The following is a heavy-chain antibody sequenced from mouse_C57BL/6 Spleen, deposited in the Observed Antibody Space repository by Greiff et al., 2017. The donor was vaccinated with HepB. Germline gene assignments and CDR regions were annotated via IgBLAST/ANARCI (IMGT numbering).Heavy chain of an antibody. D-gene: IGHD2-1*01. CDR3: ARERDGNYAWFAY. J-gene: IGHJ3*01. Sequence: EVQLQHSGPELVKPGASVKISCKASGYSFTGYYMNWVKQSPEKSLEWIGEINPSTGGTTYNQKFKAKATLTVDKSSSTAYMQLKSLTSEDSAVYYCARERDGNYAWFAYWGQGTLVTVSA. V-gene: IGHV1-42*01. CDR1: GYSFTGYY. CDR2: INPSTGGT.